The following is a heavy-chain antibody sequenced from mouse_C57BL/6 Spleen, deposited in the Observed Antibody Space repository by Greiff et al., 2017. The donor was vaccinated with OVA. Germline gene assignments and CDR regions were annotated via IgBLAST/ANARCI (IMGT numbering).Heavy chain of an antibody. Sequence: VQLQQPGAELVRPGPSVKLSCKASGYTFTSYWMHWVKQRPGQGLEWIGVIDPSDSYTNYNQKFKGKATLTVDTSSSTAYMQLSSLTSEDSAVYYCARGYYGGDYWGQGTSVTVSS. J-gene: IGHJ4*01. CDR3: ARGYYGGDY. D-gene: IGHD1-1*01. CDR1: GYTFTSYW. CDR2: IDPSDSYT. V-gene: IGHV1-59*01.